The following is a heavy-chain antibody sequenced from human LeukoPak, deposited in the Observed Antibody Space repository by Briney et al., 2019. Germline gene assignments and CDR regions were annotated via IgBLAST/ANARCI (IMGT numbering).Heavy chain of an antibody. J-gene: IGHJ4*02. CDR1: GYTLTDLS. CDR2: FDPEDGER. D-gene: IGHD2/OR15-2a*01. Sequence: ASVKVFCKVSGYTLTDLSMHWVRQAPGKGLEWMGGFDPEDGERIFAEKFQGRVIMTEDTSTDTAYMELSSLTSEDTAVYYCSTLLSSNYLDHWGQGTLVTVAS. CDR3: STLLSSNYLDH. V-gene: IGHV1-24*01.